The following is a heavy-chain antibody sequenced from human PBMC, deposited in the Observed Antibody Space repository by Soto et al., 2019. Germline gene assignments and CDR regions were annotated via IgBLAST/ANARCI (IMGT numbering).Heavy chain of an antibody. CDR1: GYTFTNFS. CDR3: ARGRGVIRNYYGIDV. V-gene: IGHV1-3*01. CDR2: INAGSGYT. J-gene: IGHJ6*02. Sequence: QVPLVQSGAEVKKPGASVKISCEASGYTFTNFSIHWVRQAPGQRLEWMGWINAGSGYTKYSRRFQDRLIITRDRSASTAYMELSILRSEDTAMFYCARGRGVIRNYYGIDVWGQGTTVTVSS. D-gene: IGHD3-3*02.